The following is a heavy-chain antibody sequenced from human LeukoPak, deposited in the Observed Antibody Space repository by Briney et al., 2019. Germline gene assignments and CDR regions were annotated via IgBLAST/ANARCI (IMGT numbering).Heavy chain of an antibody. J-gene: IGHJ4*02. V-gene: IGHV4-61*02. CDR1: GGSISSGSYY. CDR2: IYTSGST. Sequence: PSETLSLTRTVSGGSISSGSYYWSWIRQPAGKGLEWIGRIYTSGSTNYNPSLKSRVTISVDTSKNQFSLKLSSVTAADTAVYYCARDAHDYLLLFDYWGQGTLVTVSS. CDR3: ARDAHDYLLLFDY. D-gene: IGHD4-11*01.